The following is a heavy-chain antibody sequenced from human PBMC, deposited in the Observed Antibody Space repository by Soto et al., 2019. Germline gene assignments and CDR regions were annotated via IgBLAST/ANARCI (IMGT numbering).Heavy chain of an antibody. CDR3: ARDYYDSSGYSLPYFDY. D-gene: IGHD3-22*01. J-gene: IGHJ4*02. Sequence: SETLSLPCTVSGVSISSYYWSWIRQPPGKGLGWIGYIYYSGSSNYNPALKSRVTIAVDTSKNQFSLKLSSVTAADTAVYFCARDYYDSSGYSLPYFDYWGQGTLVTVYS. CDR2: IYYSGSS. V-gene: IGHV4-59*01. CDR1: GVSISSYY.